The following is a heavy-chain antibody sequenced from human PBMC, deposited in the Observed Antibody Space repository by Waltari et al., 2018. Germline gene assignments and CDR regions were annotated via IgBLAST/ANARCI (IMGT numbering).Heavy chain of an antibody. CDR1: GFTLTYAW. CDR2: IKDETEGGTT. V-gene: IGHV3-15*01. J-gene: IGHJ4*02. Sequence: EVQLVESGGVLGEPGGSLRLSCAASGFTLTYAWMSWVRQAPGKGLGWVGRIKDETEGGTTDYAAAVKGRFTVLRDDSKNTLYLQMNSLKIEDTGVYYCTTGTFAPSDFWGQGTLVTVSS. CDR3: TTGTFAPSDF. D-gene: IGHD1-26*01.